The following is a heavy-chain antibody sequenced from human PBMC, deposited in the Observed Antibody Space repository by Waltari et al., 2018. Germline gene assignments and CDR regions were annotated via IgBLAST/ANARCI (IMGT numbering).Heavy chain of an antibody. CDR2: VKQDGGEQ. CDR1: GFIFSANW. V-gene: IGHV3-7*01. CDR3: ARSAFWTFDY. Sequence: EVQLVESGGGLVQPGGSLRLSCEASGFIFSANWMAWVRRAPGTGLEWVAGVKQDGGEQDYVDSVKGRFTISRDNAKNSLYLQMNGLRAEDTAVYYCARSAFWTFDYWGQGTLVTVSS. D-gene: IGHD3-3*01. J-gene: IGHJ4*02.